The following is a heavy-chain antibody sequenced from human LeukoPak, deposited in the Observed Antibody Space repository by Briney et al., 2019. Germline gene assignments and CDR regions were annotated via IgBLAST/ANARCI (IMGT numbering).Heavy chain of an antibody. D-gene: IGHD3-22*01. CDR3: ARTYDSSGYYPYYFDY. CDR2: IYYSGST. CDR1: GGSISSYY. J-gene: IGHJ4*02. V-gene: IGHV4-39*07. Sequence: SETLSLTCTVSGGSISSYYWGWIRQPPGKGLEWIGSIYYSGSTYYNPSLKSRVTISVDTSKNQFSLKLSSVTAADTAVYYCARTYDSSGYYPYYFDYWGQGTLVTVSS.